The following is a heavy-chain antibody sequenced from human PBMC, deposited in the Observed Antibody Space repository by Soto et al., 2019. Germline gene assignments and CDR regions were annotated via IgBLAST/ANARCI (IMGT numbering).Heavy chain of an antibody. CDR2: IYYTGST. V-gene: IGHV4-59*12. D-gene: IGHD5-12*01. J-gene: IGHJ4*02. Sequence: SETLSLTCTVSGGSINSYYWSWIRQSPGKGLEWIGQIYYTGSTNYNPSLKSRVTISVDRSKNQFSLRLSSVTAADTAVYYCARDLYDSPDYWGQGTLVTVSS. CDR1: GGSINSYY. CDR3: ARDLYDSPDY.